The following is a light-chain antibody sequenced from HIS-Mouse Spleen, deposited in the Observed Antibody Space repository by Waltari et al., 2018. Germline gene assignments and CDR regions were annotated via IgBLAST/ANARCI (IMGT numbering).Light chain of an antibody. J-gene: IGLJ2*01. Sequence: QSALTQPPSASGSPGQSVTVPCTGPTRDVGSYNLFPWYQQNPGKAPKLMIYAGSKRPSGVSNRFSGSKSGNTASLTISGLQAEDEADYYCCSYAGSSTFVVFGGGTKLTVL. CDR1: TRDVGSYNL. CDR2: AGS. CDR3: CSYAGSSTFVV. V-gene: IGLV2-23*03.